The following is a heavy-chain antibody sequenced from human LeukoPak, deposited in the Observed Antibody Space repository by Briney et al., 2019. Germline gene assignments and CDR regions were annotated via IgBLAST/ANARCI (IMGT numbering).Heavy chain of an antibody. Sequence: GGSLRLSCAASGFTFSFSNYAMPWVRQAPGKGLEWVSGITGSGDSTYYADSVKGRFTISRDNSKNTLYLQMNSLRAEDTAVYYCAKEEFSDYLDYWGQGTLVTVSS. CDR2: ITGSGDST. V-gene: IGHV3-23*01. CDR3: AKEEFSDYLDY. CDR1: GFTFSFSNYA. D-gene: IGHD3-10*01. J-gene: IGHJ4*02.